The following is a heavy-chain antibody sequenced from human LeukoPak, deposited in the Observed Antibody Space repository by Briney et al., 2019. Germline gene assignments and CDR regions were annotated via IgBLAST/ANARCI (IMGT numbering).Heavy chain of an antibody. D-gene: IGHD2-15*01. CDR1: GFTFRSYG. V-gene: IGHV3-30*02. J-gene: IGHJ4*02. Sequence: GGSLRLSCAASGFTFRSYGMHWVRQAPGKRLEWVAFIRYDGSSKYYADSVKGRFTISRDNSKITLYLQMNSLRVEDTAVYYCAKDQDLYCSGGSCYSTLDYWGQGTLVTVSS. CDR3: AKDQDLYCSGGSCYSTLDY. CDR2: IRYDGSSK.